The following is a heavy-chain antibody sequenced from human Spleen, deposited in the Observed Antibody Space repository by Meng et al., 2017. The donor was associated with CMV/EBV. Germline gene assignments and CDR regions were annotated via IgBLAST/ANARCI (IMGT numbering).Heavy chain of an antibody. CDR2: IYYSGST. CDR3: AGTMVRGINFDY. CDR1: GGSISSGDYY. D-gene: IGHD3-10*01. V-gene: IGHV4-30-4*08. Sequence: VSGGSISSGDYYWSWIRQPPGKGLEWIGYIYYSGSTYYNPSLKSRVTISVDTSKNQFSLKLSSVTAADTAVYYCAGTMVRGINFDYWGQGTLVTVSS. J-gene: IGHJ4*02.